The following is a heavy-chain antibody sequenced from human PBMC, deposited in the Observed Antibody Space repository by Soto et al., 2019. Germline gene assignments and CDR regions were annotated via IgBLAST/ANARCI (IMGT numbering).Heavy chain of an antibody. J-gene: IGHJ6*03. D-gene: IGHD5-12*01. CDR2: IYYSGST. CDR3: ARQSEYSGYREYYYYYYYMDV. CDR1: GDSISSYY. Sequence: SETLSLTCTVSGDSISSYYWSWIRQPPGKGLEWIGYIYYSGSTNYNPSLKSRVTISVDTSKNQFSLKLSSVTAADTAVYYCARQSEYSGYREYYYYYYYMDVWGKGTTVTVSS. V-gene: IGHV4-59*01.